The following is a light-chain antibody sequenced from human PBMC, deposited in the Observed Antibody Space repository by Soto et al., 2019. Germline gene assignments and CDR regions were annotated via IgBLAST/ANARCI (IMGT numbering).Light chain of an antibody. CDR2: DVS. J-gene: IGLJ1*01. V-gene: IGLV2-14*03. Sequence: QSVLTQPASVSGSPGQSITISCTGTSSDVGGYNYVSWYQHHPGKAPKLMIYDVSNRPSGVSNRFSGSKSGNTASLTISGLQPEDEANYYSCSYTTSNTRQFFFGTGTKATVL. CDR1: SSDVGGYNY. CDR3: CSYTTSNTRQFF.